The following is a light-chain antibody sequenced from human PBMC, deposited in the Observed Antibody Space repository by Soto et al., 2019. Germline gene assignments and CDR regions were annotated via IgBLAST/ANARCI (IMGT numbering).Light chain of an antibody. CDR3: SSYAGTTTFYV. J-gene: IGLJ1*01. V-gene: IGLV2-23*02. CDR2: DVT. CDR1: SSDVGKYNL. Sequence: QSVLTQPASVSGSPGQSITISCTGTSSDVGKYNLVSWYQHHPGKAPKLILYDVTQWPSGASNRFSGSKSGNTASLTIYGLRAEDEADYYCSSYAGTTTFYVFGNGTKVTVL.